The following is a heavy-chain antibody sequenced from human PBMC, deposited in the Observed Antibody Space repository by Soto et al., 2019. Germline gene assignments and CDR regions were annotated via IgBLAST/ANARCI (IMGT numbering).Heavy chain of an antibody. J-gene: IGHJ6*02. CDR2: ISSSSSYI. CDR1: GFTFSSYS. V-gene: IGHV3-21*01. Sequence: GGSLRLSCAASGFTFSSYSMNWVRQAPGKGLEWVSSISSSSSYIYYADSVKGRFTISRDNAKNSLYLQMNSLRAEDTAVYYCAREGYYVQGLGYYGMDVWGQGTTVTVSS. D-gene: IGHD3-10*02. CDR3: AREGYYVQGLGYYGMDV.